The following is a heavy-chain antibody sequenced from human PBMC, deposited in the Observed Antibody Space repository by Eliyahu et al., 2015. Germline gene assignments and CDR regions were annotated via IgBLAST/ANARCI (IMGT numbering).Heavy chain of an antibody. CDR2: IRTDNXDT. V-gene: IGHV1-18*01. D-gene: IGHD6-25*01. J-gene: IGHJ4*02. CDR3: ARDGYWQADY. Sequence: QVQXVQSGAEXKQPGASVKVSCKASGYTFTSYGITWVRQAPGQGLEWLGWIRTDNXDTDYAQTLQDRVTMTTDTHTGTVYMELRSLRSDDTAVYYCARDGYWQADYWGQGTLVTVSS. CDR1: GYTFTSYG.